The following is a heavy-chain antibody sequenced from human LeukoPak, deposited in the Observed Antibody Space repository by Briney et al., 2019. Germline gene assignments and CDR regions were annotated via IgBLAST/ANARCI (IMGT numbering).Heavy chain of an antibody. Sequence: AGSLRLTCPASGFTFSSCVLNWLRQPPCKGLDWVSSMTGNNSSTYYANSFKGRFTISRDNSNNTLYLQMHRLRVEDTAVYVCAKGSSSASPYYFDYWGQGTLVTVSS. D-gene: IGHD6-25*01. CDR1: GFTFSSCV. CDR2: MTGNNSST. CDR3: AKGSSSASPYYFDY. V-gene: IGHV3-23*01. J-gene: IGHJ4*02.